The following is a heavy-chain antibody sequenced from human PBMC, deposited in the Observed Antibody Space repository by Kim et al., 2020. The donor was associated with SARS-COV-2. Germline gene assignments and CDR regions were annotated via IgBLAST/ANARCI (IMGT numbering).Heavy chain of an antibody. CDR2: IYTSGST. CDR1: GGSISSGSYY. V-gene: IGHV4-61*02. Sequence: SETLSLTCTVSGGSISSGSYYWSWIRQPAGKGLEWIGRIYTSGSTNYNPSHKSRVTISVDTSKNQFSLKLSSVTAADTAVYYCARAVWCGGDCYPHLDYWGQGTLVTVSS. CDR3: ARAVWCGGDCYPHLDY. D-gene: IGHD2-21*02. J-gene: IGHJ4*02.